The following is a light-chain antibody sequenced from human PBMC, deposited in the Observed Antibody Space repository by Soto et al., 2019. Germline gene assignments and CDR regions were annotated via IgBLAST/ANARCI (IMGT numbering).Light chain of an antibody. CDR3: CSYAGSYTFPYV. CDR1: SSDVGGYNY. V-gene: IGLV2-11*01. CDR2: DVS. Sequence: ALTQPRSVSGSPGQSVTISCTGTSSDVGGYNYVSWYQQHPGKAPKLMVYDVSKRPSEVPDRFSGSKSGNTASLTISGLQAEDEADYYCCSYAGSYTFPYVFGTGTKVTVL. J-gene: IGLJ1*01.